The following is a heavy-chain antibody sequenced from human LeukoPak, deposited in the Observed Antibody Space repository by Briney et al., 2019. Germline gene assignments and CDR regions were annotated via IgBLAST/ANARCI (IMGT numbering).Heavy chain of an antibody. J-gene: IGHJ4*02. CDR1: GFTFSSYA. CDR3: ARSSRVGVGAIAPSDY. D-gene: IGHD1-26*01. V-gene: IGHV3-23*01. Sequence: GGSLRLSCVASGFTFSSYAMTWVRQAPGKGLECVSAIGGSDSNTYYADSVAGRFTISRDNSKNTLFLQLNSLRAEDTAVYYCARSSRVGVGAIAPSDYWGQGILVSVSS. CDR2: IGGSDSNT.